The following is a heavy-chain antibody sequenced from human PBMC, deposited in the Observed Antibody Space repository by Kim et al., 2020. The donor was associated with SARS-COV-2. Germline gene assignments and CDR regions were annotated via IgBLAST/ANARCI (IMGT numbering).Heavy chain of an antibody. CDR3: AREIIAAAGTAHYYYYGMDV. V-gene: IGHV4-39*07. CDR2: IYYSGST. Sequence: SETLSLTCTVSGGSISSSSYYWGWIRQPPGKGLEWIGSIYYSGSTYYNPSLKSRVTISVDTSKNQFSLKLSSVTAADTAVYYCAREIIAAAGTAHYYYYGMDVWGQGTTVTVSS. CDR1: GGSISSSSYY. J-gene: IGHJ6*02. D-gene: IGHD6-13*01.